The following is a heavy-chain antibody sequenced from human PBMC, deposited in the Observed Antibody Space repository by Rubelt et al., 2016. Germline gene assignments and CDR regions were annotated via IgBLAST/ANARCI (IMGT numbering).Heavy chain of an antibody. J-gene: IGHJ4*02. CDR2: ISYTGTT. CDR1: GGSISGSY. CDR3: ARTTGSNWF. Sequence: QVQLQESGPGLVKPSETLSLTCTFSGGSISGSYWSWIRQPPGKGLEWIASISYTGTTNYTPSLTILVTISVDPSKNPFSLRLSSVTAADTAVYYCARTTGSNWFWGQGTLVTVSS. D-gene: IGHD1-26*01. V-gene: IGHV4-59*01.